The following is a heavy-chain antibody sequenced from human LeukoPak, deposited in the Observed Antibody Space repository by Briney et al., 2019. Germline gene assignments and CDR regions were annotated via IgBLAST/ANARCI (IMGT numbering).Heavy chain of an antibody. CDR2: ISGSGGST. Sequence: GGSLRLSCAASGFTFSSYAMSWVRQAPGKGLEWVSAISGSGGSTYYADSVKGRFTISRDNSKNTLYLQMTSLRAEDTAVYYCAKDIVVVPAAGDYFDYWGQGALVTVSS. J-gene: IGHJ4*02. D-gene: IGHD2-2*01. CDR3: AKDIVVVPAAGDYFDY. CDR1: GFTFSSYA. V-gene: IGHV3-23*01.